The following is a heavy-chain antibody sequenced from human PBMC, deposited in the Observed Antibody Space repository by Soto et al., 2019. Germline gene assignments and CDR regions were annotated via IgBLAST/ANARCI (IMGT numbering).Heavy chain of an antibody. V-gene: IGHV3-21*01. Sequence: PGGSLRLSCVTSGFTFSTYSMNWVRQAPGKGLEWVSSISSSSSYIYYADSVKGRFTISRDNAKNSLYLQMNSLRAEDTAVYYCARYDSSGYYWPYYYYGMDVWGQGTTVTVSS. CDR3: ARYDSSGYYWPYYYYGMDV. J-gene: IGHJ6*02. D-gene: IGHD3-22*01. CDR2: ISSSSSYI. CDR1: GFTFSTYS.